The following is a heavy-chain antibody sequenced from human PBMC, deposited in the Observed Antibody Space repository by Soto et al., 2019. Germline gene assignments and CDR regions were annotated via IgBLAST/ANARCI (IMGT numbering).Heavy chain of an antibody. CDR1: GFTFSSYW. CDR2: IKQDGSEK. Sequence: GGSLRLSCAASGFTFSSYWMSWVRQAPGKGLEWVANIKQDGSEKYYVDSVKGRFTISRDNAKNSLYLQMNSLRAEDTAVYYCARDASYYYGSGSSGPLYYYYMDVWGKGTTVTVSS. J-gene: IGHJ6*03. CDR3: ARDASYYYGSGSSGPLYYYYMDV. V-gene: IGHV3-7*01. D-gene: IGHD3-10*01.